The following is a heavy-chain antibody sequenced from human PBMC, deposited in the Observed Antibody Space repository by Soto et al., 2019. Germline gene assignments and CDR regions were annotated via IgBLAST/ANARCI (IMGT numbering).Heavy chain of an antibody. CDR1: GGSISSSSYY. Sequence: PSETLSLTCTVSGGSISSSSYYWGWIRQPPGKGLEWIGSIYYSGSTYYNPSLKSRVTISVDTSKNQFSLKLSSVTAADTAVYYCASQLFDMLPGLYYGTHVWYQGLTV. CDR2: IYYSGST. D-gene: IGHD3-9*01. V-gene: IGHV4-39*01. CDR3: ASQLFDMLPGLYYGTHV. J-gene: IGHJ6*02.